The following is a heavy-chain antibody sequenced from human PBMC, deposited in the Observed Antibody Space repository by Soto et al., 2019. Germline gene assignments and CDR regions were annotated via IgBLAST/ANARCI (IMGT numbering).Heavy chain of an antibody. Sequence: PSETLSLTYTVADGSSINHDWSWIRQPPGKGLEWIGYIYYNGNTNYNPSLKSRVTMSVDTSKNQISLKLSSVTAADTAVYYCTRANWYSEYWGQGTLVTVSS. CDR1: DGSSINHD. D-gene: IGHD7-27*01. V-gene: IGHV4-59*11. CDR2: IYYNGNT. CDR3: TRANWYSEY. J-gene: IGHJ4*02.